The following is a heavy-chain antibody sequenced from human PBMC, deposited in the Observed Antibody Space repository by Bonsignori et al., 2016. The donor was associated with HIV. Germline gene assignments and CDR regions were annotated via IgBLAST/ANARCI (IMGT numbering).Heavy chain of an antibody. CDR2: ISQGGTKK. CDR1: GFPFSSSS. D-gene: IGHD2-15*01. Sequence: EGQLVESGGGLVQPGGSLRLSCAASGFPFSSSSMTWVRQAPGKGLEWVSYISQGGTKKQYADSVKGRFTISRENGGNALYLQMNNLRAEDTAVYYCARENGWLSNWGQGTLVTVSP. CDR3: ARENGWLSN. J-gene: IGHJ4*02. V-gene: IGHV3-48*04.